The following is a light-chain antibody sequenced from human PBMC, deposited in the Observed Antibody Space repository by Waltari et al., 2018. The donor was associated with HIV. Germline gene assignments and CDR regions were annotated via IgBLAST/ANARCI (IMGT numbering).Light chain of an antibody. CDR1: SSDVGGGYNF. Sequence: QSALTQPASVSASSGQSITISCSGTSSDVGGGYNFVSWYQQHPGKAPKLLIYEATKRPSGVSHRFSGSKSGNTASLTISGLRAEDEADYYCSAYERTNVIFGGGTKVAVL. CDR2: EAT. CDR3: SAYERTNVI. J-gene: IGLJ2*01. V-gene: IGLV2-23*01.